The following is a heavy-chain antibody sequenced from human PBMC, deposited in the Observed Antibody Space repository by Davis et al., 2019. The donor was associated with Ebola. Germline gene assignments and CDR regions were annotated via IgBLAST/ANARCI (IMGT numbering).Heavy chain of an antibody. J-gene: IGHJ6*02. D-gene: IGHD2-2*01. CDR3: ARAPAASDYYYYGMDV. V-gene: IGHV3-7*01. CDR1: GFTFSRSW. Sequence: GESLKISCLASGFTFSRSWMHWVRQAPGKGLEWVANIKQDGSEKYYVDSVKGRFTISRDNAKNSLYLQMNSLRAEDTAVYYCARAPAASDYYYYGMDVWGQGTTVTVSS. CDR2: IKQDGSEK.